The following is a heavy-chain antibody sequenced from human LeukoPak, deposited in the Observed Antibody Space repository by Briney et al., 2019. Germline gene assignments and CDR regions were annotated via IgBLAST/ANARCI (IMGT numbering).Heavy chain of an antibody. CDR3: AREFRGSSSWFNKFQH. V-gene: IGHV1-2*02. J-gene: IGHJ1*01. CDR2: INPNSGGT. CDR1: GFTFTGYY. Sequence: GASVKVSCKASGFTFTGYYMHWVRQAPGQGLEWMGWINPNSGGTNYAQKFQGRVTMTRDTSISTAYMELSRLRSADTAVYYCAREFRGSSSWFNKFQHWGQGTLVTVSS. D-gene: IGHD6-13*01.